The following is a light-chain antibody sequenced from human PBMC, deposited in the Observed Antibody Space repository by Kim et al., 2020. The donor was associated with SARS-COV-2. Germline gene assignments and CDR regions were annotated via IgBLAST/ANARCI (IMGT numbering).Light chain of an antibody. J-gene: IGLJ2*01. Sequence: SSELTQDPAVSVALGQTVRITCQGDSLRSYYASWYQKKPGQDPVLVIYGKNNRPSGIPDRFSGSSSGNTASLTITGAQAEDEADYYCKSRDSSGNHLVFGGGTQLTVL. CDR2: GKN. V-gene: IGLV3-19*01. CDR1: SLRSYY. CDR3: KSRDSSGNHLV.